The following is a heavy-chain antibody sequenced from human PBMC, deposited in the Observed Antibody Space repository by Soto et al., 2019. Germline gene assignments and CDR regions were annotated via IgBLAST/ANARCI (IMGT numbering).Heavy chain of an antibody. CDR3: AKGGRVSDDILTGYYQAVARIDY. V-gene: IGHV3-23*01. CDR1: GFTFSSYS. CDR2: ISGSGGST. Sequence: GGSLRLSCAASGFTFSSYSMNWVRQAPGKGLEWVSAISGSGGSTYYADSVKGRFTISRDNSKNTMYLQMNSLRAEDTAVYYCAKGGRVSDDILTGYYQAVARIDYWGQGTLVTVSS. D-gene: IGHD3-9*01. J-gene: IGHJ4*02.